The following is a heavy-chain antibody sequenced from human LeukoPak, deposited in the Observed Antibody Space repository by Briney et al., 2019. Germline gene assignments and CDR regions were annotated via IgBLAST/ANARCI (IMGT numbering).Heavy chain of an antibody. Sequence: ASVKVSCKASGYTFTGYYMHWVRQAPGQGLEWMGWINPNSGGTNYAQKFQGRVTLTRDTSISTAYMELSGLRSDDTAVYYCALQYYDILTGYAYYYMDVWGKGTTVTISS. J-gene: IGHJ6*03. CDR3: ALQYYDILTGYAYYYMDV. CDR2: INPNSGGT. V-gene: IGHV1-2*02. D-gene: IGHD3-9*01. CDR1: GYTFTGYY.